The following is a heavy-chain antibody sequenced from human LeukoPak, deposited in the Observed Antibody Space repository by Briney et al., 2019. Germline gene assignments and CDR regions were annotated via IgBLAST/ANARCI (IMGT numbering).Heavy chain of an antibody. V-gene: IGHV3-23*01. CDR3: AKRTMSAFDS. CDR2: ISGSGNGT. Sequence: PGRSLRLSCTASGFTFRTYAMNWVRQAPGKGLEWLSGISGSGNGTYYADSVKGRFIISRDNSKNMVYLQVNSLTVEDTATYYCAKRTMSAFDSWGQGTLLIVSS. J-gene: IGHJ4*02. CDR1: GFTFRTYA.